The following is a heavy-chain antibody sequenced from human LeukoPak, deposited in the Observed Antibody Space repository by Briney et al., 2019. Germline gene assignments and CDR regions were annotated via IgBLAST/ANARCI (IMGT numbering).Heavy chain of an antibody. Sequence: GGSLRLSCAASGFTFSNAWMSWVRQAPGKGLEWVGRIKSKTDGGTTDYAAPVKGRFTISRDDSKNTLYLQMNSLRAEDTAVYYCAKVLGYCSSTSCYGGFDYWGQGTLVTVSS. D-gene: IGHD2-2*01. V-gene: IGHV3-15*01. CDR3: AKVLGYCSSTSCYGGFDY. CDR1: GFTFSNAW. CDR2: IKSKTDGGTT. J-gene: IGHJ4*02.